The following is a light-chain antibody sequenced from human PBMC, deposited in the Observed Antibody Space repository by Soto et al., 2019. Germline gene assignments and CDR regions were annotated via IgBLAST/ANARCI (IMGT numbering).Light chain of an antibody. CDR3: SSFTGSSYV. CDR2: DVT. V-gene: IGLV2-14*01. J-gene: IGLJ1*01. Sequence: QSVLTQPASVSGSPGQSITSSCTGTSSDVGNNSYVSWYQQNPGKAPKVMICDVTNRPSGVSNRFSGSKSGNTASLTISGLQAEDEADYYCSSFTGSSYVFGTGTKVTVL. CDR1: SSDVGNNSY.